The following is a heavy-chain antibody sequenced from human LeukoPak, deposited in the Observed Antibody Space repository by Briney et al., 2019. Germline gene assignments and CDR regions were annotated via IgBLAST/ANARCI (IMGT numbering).Heavy chain of an antibody. D-gene: IGHD2-2*01. CDR2: INPNSGGT. Sequence: ASVKVSCKASGYTFTAYYIHWVRQAPGQGLEWMGRINPNSGGTSYAQKFQGRVTMTRDTSISTAYMELSRLRSDDTVVYYCAIAGGSSDAFDIWGQGTMVTVSS. CDR1: GYTFTAYY. J-gene: IGHJ3*02. V-gene: IGHV1-2*05. CDR3: AIAGGSSDAFDI.